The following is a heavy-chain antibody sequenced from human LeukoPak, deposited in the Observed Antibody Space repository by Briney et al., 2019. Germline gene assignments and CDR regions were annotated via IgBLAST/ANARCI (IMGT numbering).Heavy chain of an antibody. CDR3: ARPRSKYQLRGGSYFDY. CDR2: FNYSGST. CDR1: SGSFSGYY. D-gene: IGHD2-2*01. Sequence: PSETLSLTCAVYSGSFSGYYWSWIRQPPGKALGWIGEFNYSGSTNYNPSLKSRVTITVDTAKTQCSVKLNSVTAADTAVYYCARPRSKYQLRGGSYFDYWGQGNLVTVSS. V-gene: IGHV4-34*01. J-gene: IGHJ4*02.